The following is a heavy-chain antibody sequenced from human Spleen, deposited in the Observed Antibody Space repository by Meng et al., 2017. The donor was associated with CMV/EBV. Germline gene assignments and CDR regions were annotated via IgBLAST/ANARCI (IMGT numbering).Heavy chain of an antibody. V-gene: IGHV3-23*01. D-gene: IGHD3-22*01. CDR2: ISGSGDVT. CDR1: GFTFSSYA. J-gene: IGHJ4*02. CDR3: AKNLKYYYDSSGHDPSAW. Sequence: GGSLRLSCAASGFTFSSYAMHWVRQAPGEGLEWVSAISGSGDVTYYRDSVKGRFTISRDNSKNTLYLQMNSLRVEDTAVYYCAKNLKYYYDSSGHDPSAWWGQGTLVTVSS.